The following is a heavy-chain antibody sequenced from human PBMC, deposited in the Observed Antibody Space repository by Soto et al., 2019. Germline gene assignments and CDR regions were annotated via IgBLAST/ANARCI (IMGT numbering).Heavy chain of an antibody. Sequence: GGSLRLSCAASGFSFSSYEMNWVRQAPGKGLEWVSYISSSGNTIYYADSVKGRFTISRDNAKNSLYLQMNSLRAEDTAVYYCARERLRYYFDYWGQGTLVTVSS. V-gene: IGHV3-48*03. J-gene: IGHJ4*02. CDR3: ARERLRYYFDY. CDR1: GFSFSSYE. CDR2: ISSSGNTI. D-gene: IGHD5-12*01.